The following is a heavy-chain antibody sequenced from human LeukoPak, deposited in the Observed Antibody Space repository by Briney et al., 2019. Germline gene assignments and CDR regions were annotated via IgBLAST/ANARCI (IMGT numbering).Heavy chain of an antibody. V-gene: IGHV1-2*02. CDR3: ARRVTRAEHELDY. CDR1: GYTFTGYY. Sequence: ASVKVSCKASGYTFTGYYMHWVRQAPGQGLEWMGWINPNSGGTNYAQKFQGRVTMTRDTSISTAYMELSRLRSDDTAVYYCARRVTRAEHELDYWGQGTLVTVSS. D-gene: IGHD2-21*02. CDR2: INPNSGGT. J-gene: IGHJ4*02.